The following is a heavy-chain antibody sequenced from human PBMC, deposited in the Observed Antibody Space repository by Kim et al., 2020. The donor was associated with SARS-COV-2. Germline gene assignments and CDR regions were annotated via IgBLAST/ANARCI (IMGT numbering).Heavy chain of an antibody. D-gene: IGHD3-9*01. J-gene: IGHJ4*02. Sequence: SETLSLTCTVSGGSISSYYWSWIRQPPGKGLEWIGYIYYSGSTNYNPSLKSRVTISVDTSKNQFSLKLSSMTAADTAVYYCARSRTIARQFDYWGQGTLV. CDR2: IYYSGST. CDR1: GGSISSYY. CDR3: ARSRTIARQFDY. V-gene: IGHV4-59*01.